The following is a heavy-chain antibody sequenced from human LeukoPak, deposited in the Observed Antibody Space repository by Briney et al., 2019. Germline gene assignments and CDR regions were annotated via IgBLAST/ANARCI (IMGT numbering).Heavy chain of an antibody. D-gene: IGHD3-16*01. Sequence: GGSLRLSCAASEFSVGSNYMTWVRQAPGKGLEWVSLIYSGGSTYYADSVKGRFTISRDNSKNTLYLQMNSLRAEDTAVCYCARGFYGNFDYWGQGTLVTVSS. CDR2: IYSGGST. CDR3: ARGFYGNFDY. V-gene: IGHV3-66*01. CDR1: EFSVGSNY. J-gene: IGHJ4*02.